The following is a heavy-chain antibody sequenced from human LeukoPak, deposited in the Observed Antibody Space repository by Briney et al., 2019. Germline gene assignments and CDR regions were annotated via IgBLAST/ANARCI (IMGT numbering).Heavy chain of an antibody. Sequence: ASVKVSCKASGYTFTGYYMHWVRQAPGQGLEWMGWINPNSGGTNYAQKFQGRVTMTRDTSISTAYMELSRLRSEDTALYYCARVPLRFDSPDTYDIWGQGTMVTVSS. CDR2: INPNSGGT. V-gene: IGHV1-2*02. CDR1: GYTFTGYY. D-gene: IGHD3-22*01. CDR3: ARVPLRFDSPDTYDI. J-gene: IGHJ3*02.